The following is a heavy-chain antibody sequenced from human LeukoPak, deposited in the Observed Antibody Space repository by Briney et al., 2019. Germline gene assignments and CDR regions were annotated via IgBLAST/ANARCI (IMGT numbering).Heavy chain of an antibody. CDR1: GGSIFNYY. V-gene: IGHV4-59*12. CDR3: ARTEPSGTTSY. D-gene: IGHD1-1*01. Sequence: SETLSLTCTVSGGSIFNYYWSRIRQPPGKGLEWIGYIYYSGLIKYNPSLKSRLTISVDTSKNQFSLNLSSVTAADTAVYYCARTEPSGTTSYWGQGTLVTVSS. J-gene: IGHJ4*02. CDR2: IYYSGLI.